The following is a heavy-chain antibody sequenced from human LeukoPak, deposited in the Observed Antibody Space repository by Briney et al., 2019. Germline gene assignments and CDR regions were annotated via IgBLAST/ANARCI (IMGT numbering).Heavy chain of an antibody. CDR1: GGSISSYY. CDR2: IYYSGCT. Sequence: PSETLSLTCTVSGGSISSYYWSWIRQPPGKGLEWIGYIYYSGCTNYNPSLKSRVTISVDTSKNQFSLKLSSVTAADTAVYYCAREPEMASPRDAFDIWGQGTMVTVSS. CDR3: AREPEMASPRDAFDI. V-gene: IGHV4-59*01. D-gene: IGHD5-24*01. J-gene: IGHJ3*02.